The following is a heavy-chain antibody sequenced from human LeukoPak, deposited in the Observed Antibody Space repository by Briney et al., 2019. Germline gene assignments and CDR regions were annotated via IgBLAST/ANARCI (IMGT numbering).Heavy chain of an antibody. J-gene: IGHJ5*02. CDR1: GGSISSYY. CDR3: ARGPIAAAPNWFDP. D-gene: IGHD6-13*01. V-gene: IGHV4-59*01. CDR2: IYYSGST. Sequence: SETLSLTCTVSGGSISSYYWSWIRQPPGKGLEWIGYIYYSGSTNYNPSLKSRVTISVDTSKNQFSLKLSSVTAADTAVYYCARGPIAAAPNWFDPWGQGTLVTVSS.